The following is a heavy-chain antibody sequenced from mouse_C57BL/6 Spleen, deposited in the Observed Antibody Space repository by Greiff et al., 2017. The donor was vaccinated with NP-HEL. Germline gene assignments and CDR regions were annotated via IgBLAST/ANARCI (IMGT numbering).Heavy chain of an antibody. CDR1: GYTFTDYN. CDR2: INPNNGGT. CDR3: ARLDTTVVAERDAMDY. D-gene: IGHD1-1*01. J-gene: IGHJ4*01. Sequence: EVQLQQSGPELVKPGASVKIPCKASGYTFTDYNMDWVKQSHGKSLEWIGDINPNNGGTIYNQKFKGKATLTVDKSSSTAYMALRSLTSEDTAVYYCARLDTTVVAERDAMDYWGQGTSVTVSS. V-gene: IGHV1-18*01.